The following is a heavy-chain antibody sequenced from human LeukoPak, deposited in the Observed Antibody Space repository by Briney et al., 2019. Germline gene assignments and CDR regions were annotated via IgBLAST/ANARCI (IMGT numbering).Heavy chain of an antibody. V-gene: IGHV1-8*01. Sequence: ASVKVSCKASGYTFTSYDINWVRQATGQGLEWMGWMNPNSGNTGYAQKFQGRVTMTRNTSISTAYVELSSLRSEDTAVYYCARVFGTTYYYDSSGYNWFDPWGQGTLVTVSS. CDR1: GYTFTSYD. CDR3: ARVFGTTYYYDSSGYNWFDP. CDR2: MNPNSGNT. D-gene: IGHD3-22*01. J-gene: IGHJ5*02.